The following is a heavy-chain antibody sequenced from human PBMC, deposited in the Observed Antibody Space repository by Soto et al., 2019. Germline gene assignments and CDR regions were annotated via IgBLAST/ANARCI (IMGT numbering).Heavy chain of an antibody. V-gene: IGHV2-70*11. CDR2: IDWDDDK. D-gene: IGHD2-2*01. CDR1: GFSLSTSGMC. Sequence: TPPEPGTATQTLTMTCTFSGFSLSTSGMCVSWIRQPPEKALEWLARIDWDDDKYYSTSLKTRLTISKDTSKNQVVLTMTNMDPVDTATYYCARTLSSTSCYDYWGQGTLVTVSS. J-gene: IGHJ4*02. CDR3: ARTLSSTSCYDY.